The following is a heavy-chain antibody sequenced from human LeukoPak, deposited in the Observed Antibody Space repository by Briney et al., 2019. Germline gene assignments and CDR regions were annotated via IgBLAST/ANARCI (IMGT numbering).Heavy chain of an antibody. V-gene: IGHV4-34*01. D-gene: IGHD3-9*01. CDR3: ARARLRYFDWVY. CDR2: INHSGST. J-gene: IGHJ4*02. CDR1: GGSFSGYY. Sequence: SETLSLTCAVYGGSFSGYYWSWIRQPPGKGLEWIGEINHSGSTNYNPSLKSRVTISVDTSKNQFSLKLSSVTAADTAAYYCARARLRYFDWVYWGQGTLVTVSS.